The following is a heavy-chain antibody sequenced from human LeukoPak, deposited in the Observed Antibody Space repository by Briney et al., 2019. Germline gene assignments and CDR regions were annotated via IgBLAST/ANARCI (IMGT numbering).Heavy chain of an antibody. Sequence: SQTLSLTCAISGDSVSSNSAAWNWIRQSPSRGLEWLGRTYYRSKWYNDYAVSVKSRITFNPDTSKNQFSLQLNSVTPEDTAVYYCARAGHSGYDSGVGRFDPWGQGTLVTVSS. CDR1: GDSVSSNSAA. CDR2: TYYRSKWYN. J-gene: IGHJ5*02. V-gene: IGHV6-1*01. CDR3: ARAGHSGYDSGVGRFDP. D-gene: IGHD5-12*01.